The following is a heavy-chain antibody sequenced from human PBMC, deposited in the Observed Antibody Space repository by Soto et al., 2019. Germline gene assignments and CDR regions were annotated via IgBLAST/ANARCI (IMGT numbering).Heavy chain of an antibody. J-gene: IGHJ4*02. CDR2: IKQDGSEK. CDR3: ARGNSGYDSTDFDY. Sequence: PGGSLRLSCAASGFTFSSYWMSWVRQAPGKGLEWVANIKQDGSEKYYVDSVKGRFTISRDNAKNSLYLQMNSLRAEDTAVYYCARGNSGYDSTDFDYSGQGTLVTVSS. D-gene: IGHD5-12*01. V-gene: IGHV3-7*01. CDR1: GFTFSSYW.